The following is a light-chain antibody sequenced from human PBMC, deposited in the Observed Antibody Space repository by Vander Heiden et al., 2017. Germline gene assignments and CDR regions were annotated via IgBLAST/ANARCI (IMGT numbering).Light chain of an antibody. CDR1: QTSSSY. J-gene: IGKJ1*01. Sequence: DIQMTQSPSSLSASVRATVTISCRESQTSSSYLNWYQQKPGKAPQLLIYAASSLECGVPSRFSGSGSGTDFTLTISSLEPEDFASYYCQQSYRTPRTFGQGTKVEIK. CDR3: QQSYRTPRT. CDR2: AAS. V-gene: IGKV1-39*01.